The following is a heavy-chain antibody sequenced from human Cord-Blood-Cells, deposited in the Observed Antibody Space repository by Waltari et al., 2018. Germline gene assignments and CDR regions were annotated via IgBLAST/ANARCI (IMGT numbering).Heavy chain of an antibody. CDR1: GFTFSSYG. J-gene: IGHJ4*02. Sequence: QVQLVESGGGVVQPGRSLRLSCAASGFTFSSYGMHWVRQAPGKGREWVAVIGYDGSKKVYADSVKGRFTISRDNSKNTLYLQMNSLRAEDTAVYYCARNSVGLDYWGQGTLVTVSS. CDR3: ARNSVGLDY. D-gene: IGHD1-26*01. V-gene: IGHV3-33*01. CDR2: IGYDGSKK.